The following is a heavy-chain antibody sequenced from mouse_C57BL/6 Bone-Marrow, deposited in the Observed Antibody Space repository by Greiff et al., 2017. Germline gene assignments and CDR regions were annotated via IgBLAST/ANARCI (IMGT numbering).Heavy chain of an antibody. V-gene: IGHV1-52*01. Sequence: QVQLKQPGAELVRPGSSVKLSCKASGYTFTSYWMHWVKQRPIQGLEWIGNIDPSDSETHYNQKFKDKATLTVDKSSSTAYMQLSSLTSEDSAVYYCARSGFSTTVVADFDYWGQGTTLTVSS. J-gene: IGHJ2*01. CDR1: GYTFTSYW. CDR3: ARSGFSTTVVADFDY. D-gene: IGHD1-1*01. CDR2: IDPSDSET.